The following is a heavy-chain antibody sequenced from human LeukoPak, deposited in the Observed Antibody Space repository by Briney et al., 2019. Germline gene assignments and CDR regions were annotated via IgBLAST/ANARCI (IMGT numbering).Heavy chain of an antibody. V-gene: IGHV3-53*01. CDR3: ATLSVVVVPAELN. Sequence: GGSLRLSCAASGFTVSSNYMSWVRQAPGKGLEWVSVIYSGGSTYYADSVKGRFTISRDNAKNSLYLQMNSLRAEDTAVYYCATLSVVVVPAELNWGQGTLVTVSS. J-gene: IGHJ4*02. CDR2: IYSGGST. D-gene: IGHD2-15*01. CDR1: GFTVSSNY.